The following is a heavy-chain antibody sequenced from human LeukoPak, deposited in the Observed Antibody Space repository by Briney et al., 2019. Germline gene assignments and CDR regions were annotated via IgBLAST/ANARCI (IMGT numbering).Heavy chain of an antibody. J-gene: IGHJ4*02. Sequence: SGTLSLTCAVSGGSISSSNWWSWVRQPPGKGLEWIGEIYHSGSTNYNPSLKSRVTISVDTSKNQFSLKLSSVTAADTAVYYCARRLPRTYYYGSGSYSSFDYWGQGTLVTVSS. CDR2: IYHSGST. CDR3: ARRLPRTYYYGSGSYSSFDY. D-gene: IGHD3-10*01. CDR1: GGSISSSNW. V-gene: IGHV4-4*02.